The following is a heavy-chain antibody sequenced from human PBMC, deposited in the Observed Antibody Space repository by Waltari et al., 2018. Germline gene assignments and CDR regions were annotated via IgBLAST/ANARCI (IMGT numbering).Heavy chain of an antibody. J-gene: IGHJ5*02. Sequence: QVQLQESGPGLVRPSETLSLTCTVSGGSLSDFYWTWIRQPAGKGLEWIGRIHISGRIDYHPSLRSRVSMSVDTSKNQFSLKLSSIIAADTAVYYCARDYGQDWFDPWGQGTLVTVSS. D-gene: IGHD3-10*01. CDR3: ARDYGQDWFDP. CDR1: GGSLSDFY. CDR2: IHISGRI. V-gene: IGHV4-4*07.